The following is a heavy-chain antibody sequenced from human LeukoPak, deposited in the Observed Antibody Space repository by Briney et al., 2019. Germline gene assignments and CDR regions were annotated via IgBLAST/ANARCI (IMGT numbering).Heavy chain of an antibody. V-gene: IGHV4-34*01. CDR2: INHSGGT. CDR1: GGSFSGYY. J-gene: IGHJ3*02. CDR3: ARGVLKAGAFDI. Sequence: SETLSLTCAVYGGSFSGYYWSWIRQPPGKGLEWIGEINHSGGTNYNPSLKSRVTISVDTSKNQFSLKLSSVTAADTAVYYCARGVLKAGAFDIRGQGTMVTVSS.